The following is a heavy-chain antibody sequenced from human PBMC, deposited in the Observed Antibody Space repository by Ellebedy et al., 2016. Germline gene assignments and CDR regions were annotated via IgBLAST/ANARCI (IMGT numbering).Heavy chain of an antibody. D-gene: IGHD3-9*01. CDR3: AKDPLSVGITIFSGPNWFDP. J-gene: IGHJ5*02. Sequence: GESLKISCAASGFTFSSYAMSWVRQAPGKGLEWVSAISGSGGSTYYADSVKGRFTISRDNSKNTLYLQMNSLRAEDTAVYYCAKDPLSVGITIFSGPNWFDPWGQGTLVTVSS. CDR2: ISGSGGST. CDR1: GFTFSSYA. V-gene: IGHV3-23*01.